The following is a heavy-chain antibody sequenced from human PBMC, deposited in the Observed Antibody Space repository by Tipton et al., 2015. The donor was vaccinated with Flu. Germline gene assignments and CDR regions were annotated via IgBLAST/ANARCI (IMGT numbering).Heavy chain of an antibody. CDR1: GYSFTSYG. D-gene: IGHD3-10*01. Sequence: QLVQSGAEVKKTGASVKVACKASGYSFTSYGINWVRQAPGHGLEWLGWISAYTGGTNYAHSLQGRLSMTTDTSTTTAYLELRSLTSDDTAVYYWTRHLCPFGEGGMDGGGQGTRGTVSS. V-gene: IGHV1-18*01. J-gene: IGHJ6*02. CDR2: ISAYTGGT. CDR3: TRHLCPFGEGGMDG.